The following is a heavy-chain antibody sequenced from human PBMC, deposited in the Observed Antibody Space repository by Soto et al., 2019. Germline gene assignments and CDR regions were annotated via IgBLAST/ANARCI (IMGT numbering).Heavy chain of an antibody. J-gene: IGHJ2*01. CDR2: IIPIFGTA. V-gene: IGHV1-69*13. CDR3: ARDSVTTANYWYFDL. Sequence: SVKVSCKASGGTFSSYAISWVRQAPGQGLEWMGGIIPIFGTANYAQKFQGRVRITADESTSTAYMELSSLRSEDTAVYYCARDSVTTANYWYFDLWGRGTLVTVSS. D-gene: IGHD4-17*01. CDR1: GGTFSSYA.